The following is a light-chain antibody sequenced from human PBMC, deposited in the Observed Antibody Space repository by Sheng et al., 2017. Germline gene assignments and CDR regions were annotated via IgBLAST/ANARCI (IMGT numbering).Light chain of an antibody. J-gene: IGKJ5*01. V-gene: IGKV3D-20*02. Sequence: EIVLTQSPGTLSLSPEERATLSCRASQIISGSYLVWYQQKPGQAPRLLIYGASSRATGIPDRFSGSGSGTDFTLTISRLEPEDFAVYYCQQRSDWPSITFGQGTRLDIK. CDR3: QQRSDWPSIT. CDR2: GAS. CDR1: QIISGSY.